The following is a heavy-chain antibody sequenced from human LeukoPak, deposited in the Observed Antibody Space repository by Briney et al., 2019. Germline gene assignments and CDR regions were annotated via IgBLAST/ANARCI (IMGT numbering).Heavy chain of an antibody. CDR1: GFTLTSSA. CDR3: AAWGCSGGSCYFDY. CDR2: IVVGSGNT. V-gene: IGHV1-58*02. D-gene: IGHD2-15*01. J-gene: IGHJ4*02. Sequence: ASVKVSCKASGFTLTSSAMQWVRQARGQRLEWIGWIVVGSGNTNHAQKFQERVTITRDMSTSTAYMELSSLRSEDTAVYYCAAWGCSGGSCYFDYWGQGTLVTVSS.